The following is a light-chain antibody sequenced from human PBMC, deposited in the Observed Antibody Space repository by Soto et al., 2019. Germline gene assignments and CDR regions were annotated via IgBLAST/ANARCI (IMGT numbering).Light chain of an antibody. Sequence: HSVLAQPRSVSWSPGQSGTISSTGYSSAMGDYSYVSWYQQHPGKAPQLIIYDVSKRPSGVPDRFSASKYGNTASLTLSGLQAEDEACYYCCSYAADYTVVFGTGTKVTVL. CDR2: DVS. V-gene: IGLV2-11*01. CDR1: SSAMGDYSY. J-gene: IGLJ1*01. CDR3: CSYAADYTVV.